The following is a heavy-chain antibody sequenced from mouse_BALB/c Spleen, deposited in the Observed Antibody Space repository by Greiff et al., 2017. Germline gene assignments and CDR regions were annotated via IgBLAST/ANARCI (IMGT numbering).Heavy chain of an antibody. CDR3: ARGAMDY. CDR2: IDPENGNT. Sequence: EVQLHQSGAELVRPGALVKLSCKASGFNIKDYYMHWVKQRPEQGLEWIGWIDPENGNTIYDPKFQGKASITADTSSNTAYLQLSSLTSEDTAVYYCARGAMDYWGQGTSVTVSS. J-gene: IGHJ4*01. V-gene: IGHV14-1*02. CDR1: GFNIKDYY.